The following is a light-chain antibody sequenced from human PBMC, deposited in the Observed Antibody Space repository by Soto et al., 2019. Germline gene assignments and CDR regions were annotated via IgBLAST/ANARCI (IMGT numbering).Light chain of an antibody. CDR3: LNYDSAPIT. Sequence: DIQMTQSPSSLSASVGNRVSITCRASQGISNYLAWYQQKPGKVPKVLIYAASTLQPGVPSRFSGSGSGTDFTLTINSLQPDDIATYYCLNYDSAPITFGQGTRLEIK. CDR2: AAS. V-gene: IGKV1-27*01. J-gene: IGKJ5*01. CDR1: QGISNY.